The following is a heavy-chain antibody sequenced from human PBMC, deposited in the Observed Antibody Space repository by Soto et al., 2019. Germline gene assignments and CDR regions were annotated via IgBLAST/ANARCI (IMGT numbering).Heavy chain of an antibody. J-gene: IGHJ4*02. CDR2: IYYSGST. CDR1: GGSISNYY. D-gene: IGHD2-15*01. V-gene: IGHV4-59*01. Sequence: QVQLQESGPGLVKPSETLSLTCTVSGGSISNYYWSWIRQPPGKGLECIGHIYYSGSTNYNPSLKSRVTISVVTSKIHFSLKLSSVTGADTAVDYCARAGAATLSDYWGQVTLVTVSS. CDR3: ARAGAATLSDY.